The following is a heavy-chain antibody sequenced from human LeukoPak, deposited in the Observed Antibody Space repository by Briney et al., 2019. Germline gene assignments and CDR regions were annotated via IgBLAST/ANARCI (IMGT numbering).Heavy chain of an antibody. V-gene: IGHV4-34*01. CDR2: INHSGST. D-gene: IGHD3-10*01. CDR3: ARGRNGSITMVRGVIIPDLDY. CDR1: GGSFNGYY. J-gene: IGHJ4*02. Sequence: PSETLSLTCAVYGGSFNGYYWSWIRQPPGKGLEWIGEINHSGSTNYNPPLKSRVTISVDTSKNQFSLKLSSVTAADTAVYYCARGRNGSITMVRGVIIPDLDYWGQGTLVTVSS.